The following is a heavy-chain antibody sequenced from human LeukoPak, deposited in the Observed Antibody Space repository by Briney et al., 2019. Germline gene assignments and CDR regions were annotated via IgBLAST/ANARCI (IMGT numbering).Heavy chain of an antibody. D-gene: IGHD3-3*01. J-gene: IGHJ4*02. Sequence: GESLRLSCAASGFTFSGSAMHWVRQASGKGLEWVGHIGNKVSNYATEYAASLRGRFTISRDDSKDTASLQVNSLKTEDTAVYYCAGNYDSWTGLNYWGQGTLVTVSS. CDR2: IGNKVSNYAT. CDR3: AGNYDSWTGLNY. V-gene: IGHV3-73*01. CDR1: GFTFSGSA.